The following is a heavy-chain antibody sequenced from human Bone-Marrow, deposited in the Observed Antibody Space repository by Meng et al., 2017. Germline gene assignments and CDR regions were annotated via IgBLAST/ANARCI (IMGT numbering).Heavy chain of an antibody. CDR1: GFTFSSYA. CDR2: ISYDGSNK. Sequence: GGSLRLSYAASGFTFSSYAMHWVRQAPGKGLEWVAVISYDGSNKYYADSVKGRFTISRDNSKNTLYLQMNSLRAEDTAVYYCARISSGSYFNLYYYYGMDVWGQGTTVTVSS. D-gene: IGHD1-26*01. CDR3: ARISSGSYFNLYYYYGMDV. V-gene: IGHV3-30*01. J-gene: IGHJ6*02.